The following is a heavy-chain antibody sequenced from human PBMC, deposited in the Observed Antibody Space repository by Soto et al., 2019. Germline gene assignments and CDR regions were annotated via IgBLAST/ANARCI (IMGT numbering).Heavy chain of an antibody. CDR1: GGSISSGGYY. Sequence: SETLSLTCTVSGGSISSGGYYWSWIRQHPGKGLEWIGYIYYTGSTYYNPSLKSRVTISVDTSKNQFSLKLSSVTAADTAVYYCATVEDCGGDCPIEAFEIWGQGTMVTVS. D-gene: IGHD2-21*02. V-gene: IGHV4-31*03. CDR2: IYYTGST. CDR3: ATVEDCGGDCPIEAFEI. J-gene: IGHJ3*02.